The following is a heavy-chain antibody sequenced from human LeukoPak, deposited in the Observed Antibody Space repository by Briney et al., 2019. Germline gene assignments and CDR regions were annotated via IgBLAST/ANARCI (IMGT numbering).Heavy chain of an antibody. V-gene: IGHV3-30*03. J-gene: IGHJ4*02. CDR1: GFTFSNYG. Sequence: PGRSLRLSCAVSGFTFSNYGVHWVRQAPGKGREWVALLSSGGINKHYADSVKGRFIISRDNSMNTLYLQMNSLRVEDTAVYYCARDHAGSGRAFDNWGQGTLVTVSS. CDR2: LSSGGINK. D-gene: IGHD2-15*01. CDR3: ARDHAGSGRAFDN.